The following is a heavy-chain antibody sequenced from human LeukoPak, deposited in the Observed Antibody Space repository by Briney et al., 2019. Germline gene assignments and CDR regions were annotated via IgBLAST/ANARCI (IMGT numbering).Heavy chain of an antibody. CDR3: VREAHNGSASDYNDAFEI. D-gene: IGHD3-10*01. CDR2: IGSDGNYK. CDR1: GFTLTTSD. Sequence: GGSLRLSCAASGFTLTTSDMHWVRQAPGKGLEWVSFIGSDGNYKYYGDSVKGRFTISRDNAKNTLHLQMNSLRAEDTAVYYCVREAHNGSASDYNDAFEIWGQGTMVTVSS. V-gene: IGHV3-30*02. J-gene: IGHJ3*02.